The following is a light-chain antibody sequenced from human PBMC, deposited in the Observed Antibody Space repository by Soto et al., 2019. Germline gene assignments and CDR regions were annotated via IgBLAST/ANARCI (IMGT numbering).Light chain of an antibody. J-gene: IGKJ4*01. Sequence: EIVMTQSPATLSVSPGDRATLSCRASQSVSTNLAWYQQNPGQAPRLLIYGAFTRATGITARFSGSGSGTELPLTISSLQSEDFALYYCQKYNNWPPLTFGGGTKVEIK. V-gene: IGKV3-15*01. CDR2: GAF. CDR3: QKYNNWPPLT. CDR1: QSVSTN.